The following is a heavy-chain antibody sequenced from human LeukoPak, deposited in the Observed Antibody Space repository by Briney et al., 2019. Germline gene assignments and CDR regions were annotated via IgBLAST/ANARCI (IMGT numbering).Heavy chain of an antibody. D-gene: IGHD2-8*02. CDR1: GYNFANYW. CDR3: ARAPTGFPNWFDP. Sequence: EESLKISCKGSGYNFANYWIAWVRQMPGKGLEWMGIIHPGNSDIRYSPSFQGQVTVSADKSISTSYLQWSSLKASDTAIYYCARAPTGFPNWFDPWGQGTLVTVSS. V-gene: IGHV5-51*01. J-gene: IGHJ5*02. CDR2: IHPGNSDI.